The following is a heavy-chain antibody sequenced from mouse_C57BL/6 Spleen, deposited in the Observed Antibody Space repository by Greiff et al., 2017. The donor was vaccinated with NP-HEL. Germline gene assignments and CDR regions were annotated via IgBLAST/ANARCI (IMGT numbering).Heavy chain of an antibody. J-gene: IGHJ4*01. CDR2: INPNNGGT. CDR1: GYTFTDYY. V-gene: IGHV1-26*01. Sequence: EVQLQQSGPELVKPGASVKISCKASGYTFTDYYMNWVKQSHGKSLEWIGDINPNNGGTSYNQKFKGKATLTVDKSSSTAYMELRSLTSEDSAVYYCAKQGAALYGNYGYYAMDYWGQGTSVTVSS. CDR3: AKQGAALYGNYGYYAMDY. D-gene: IGHD2-1*01.